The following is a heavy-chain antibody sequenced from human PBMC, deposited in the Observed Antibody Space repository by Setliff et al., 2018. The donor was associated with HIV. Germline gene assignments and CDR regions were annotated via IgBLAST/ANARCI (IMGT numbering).Heavy chain of an antibody. J-gene: IGHJ4*02. V-gene: IGHV1-18*01. D-gene: IGHD3-3*01. Sequence: ASVKVSCKASGYTFRNYGISWVRQAPGQGLEWMGWISADSGDTHSTQKFQDRIIMTRDTSTTTAYMALRSLRSDDTAVYYCTREAEISRVVFFAYWGQGTPVTVSS. CDR3: TREAEISRVVFFAY. CDR2: ISADSGDT. CDR1: GYTFRNYG.